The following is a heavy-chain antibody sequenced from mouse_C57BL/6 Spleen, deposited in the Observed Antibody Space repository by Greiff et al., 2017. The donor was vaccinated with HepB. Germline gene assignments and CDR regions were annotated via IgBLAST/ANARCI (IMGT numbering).Heavy chain of an antibody. CDR3: ARSTVVATRYWYFDV. CDR2: IYPGGGYT. V-gene: IGHV1-63*01. D-gene: IGHD1-1*01. J-gene: IGHJ1*03. CDR1: GYTFTNYW. Sequence: VKLQQSGAELVRPGTSVKMSCKASGYTFTNYWIGWAKQRPGHGLEWIGDIYPGGGYTNYNEKFKGNATLTADKSSSTAYMQFSSLTSEDSAIYYCARSTVVATRYWYFDVWGTGTTVTVSS.